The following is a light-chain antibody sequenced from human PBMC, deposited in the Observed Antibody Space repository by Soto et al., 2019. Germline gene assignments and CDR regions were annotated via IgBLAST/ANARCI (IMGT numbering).Light chain of an antibody. Sequence: AVQVTQSPSSLSASVGDRVTITCRTSQAIKNDLSWYQQKPGEAPEVLIFAASSLRAGVPSRFSGSGSGNDFTLTISGLQPEDFATYYCLQYNNCPRTFGQGTKVDIK. CDR1: QAIKND. CDR3: LQYNNCPRT. V-gene: IGKV1-6*01. CDR2: AAS. J-gene: IGKJ1*01.